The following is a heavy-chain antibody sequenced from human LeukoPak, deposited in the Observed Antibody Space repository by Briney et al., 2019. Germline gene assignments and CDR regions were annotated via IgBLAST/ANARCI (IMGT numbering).Heavy chain of an antibody. Sequence: ASVKVSCKASGYTFTSYYMHWVRQAPGQGLEWMGIINPSGGSTSYAQKFQGRVTMTRDTSTSTVYMELSSLRSEDTAVYYCAREDAQGSSGYPYYYGMDVWGQGTTVTVSS. J-gene: IGHJ6*02. V-gene: IGHV1-46*01. D-gene: IGHD3-22*01. CDR2: INPSGGST. CDR1: GYTFTSYY. CDR3: AREDAQGSSGYPYYYGMDV.